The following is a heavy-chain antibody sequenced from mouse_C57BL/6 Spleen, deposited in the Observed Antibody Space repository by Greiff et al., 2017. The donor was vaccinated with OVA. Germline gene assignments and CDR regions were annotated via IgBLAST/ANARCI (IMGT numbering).Heavy chain of an antibody. CDR2: IHPNSGST. V-gene: IGHV1-64*01. Sequence: QVQLQQPGAELVKPGASVKLSCKASGYTFTSYWMHWVKQRPGQGLEWIGMIHPNSGSTNYNEKFKSKATLTVDKSSSTAYMQLSSLTSEDSAVYYGARDYYGSSYYYAMDYWGQGTSVTVSA. CDR1: GYTFTSYW. CDR3: ARDYYGSSYYYAMDY. J-gene: IGHJ4*01. D-gene: IGHD1-1*01.